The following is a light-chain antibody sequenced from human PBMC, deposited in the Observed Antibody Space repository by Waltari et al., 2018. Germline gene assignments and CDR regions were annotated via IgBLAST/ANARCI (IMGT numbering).Light chain of an antibody. V-gene: IGKV4-1*01. Sequence: DIVMTQSPDSLAVSLGERDTINCKSSQSVLYRSNNKNYSASYQQKPGQPPKELIYWASTRESGVPDRFSGSGSGTDFTLTISSLQAEDVAVYYCQQYYSSPPYTFGQGTKLEIK. J-gene: IGKJ2*01. CDR3: QQYYSSPPYT. CDR1: QSVLYRSNNKNY. CDR2: WAS.